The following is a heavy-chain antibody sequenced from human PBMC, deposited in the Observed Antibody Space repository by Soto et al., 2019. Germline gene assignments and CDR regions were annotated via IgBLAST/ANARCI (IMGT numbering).Heavy chain of an antibody. J-gene: IGHJ4*02. V-gene: IGHV1-3*01. D-gene: IGHD3-3*01. CDR2: INAGNGNT. Sequence: QVQLVQSGAEVKKPGASVKVSCKASGYTFTSYAMHWVRQAPGQRLEWMGWINAGNGNTKYSQKFQGRVTITRDTSASTAYMELSSLRSEDTAVYYCARMVGYYDFCSGSDRAYFDYWGQGTLVTVSS. CDR1: GYTFTSYA. CDR3: ARMVGYYDFCSGSDRAYFDY.